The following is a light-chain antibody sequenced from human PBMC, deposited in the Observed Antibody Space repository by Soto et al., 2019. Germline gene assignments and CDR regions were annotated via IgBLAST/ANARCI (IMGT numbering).Light chain of an antibody. CDR3: QQYNSYPWT. J-gene: IGKJ1*01. Sequence: DIQMTQSPSTLSASLGDRVTITCRASQSISSWFAWYQQKPGKAPKLLIYKASSLESGVPSRFRGSGSGTEFTLTISSLQPDDFATYYCQQYNSYPWTFGQGTKVDIK. CDR1: QSISSW. V-gene: IGKV1-5*03. CDR2: KAS.